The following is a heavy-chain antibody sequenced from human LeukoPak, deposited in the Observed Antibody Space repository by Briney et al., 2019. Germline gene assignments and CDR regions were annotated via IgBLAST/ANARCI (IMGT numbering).Heavy chain of an antibody. Sequence: PGGSLRLSCAASGFTFSNYAMYWVRQAPGKGLKWVAVISYDGSNKYYADSLKGRFTISRDNSKQTLYLQVNSPRDEDTAVYIFARNAAGRPYYYNDMDVWGRGTTVTVSS. J-gene: IGHJ6*03. CDR1: GFTFSNYA. D-gene: IGHD6-13*01. CDR3: ARNAAGRPYYYNDMDV. V-gene: IGHV3-30*04. CDR2: ISYDGSNK.